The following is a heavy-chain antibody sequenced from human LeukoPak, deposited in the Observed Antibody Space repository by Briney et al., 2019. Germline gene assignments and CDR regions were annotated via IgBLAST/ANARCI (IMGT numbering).Heavy chain of an antibody. V-gene: IGHV4-34*01. Sequence: SETLSLTCAVRGGSSSGYSWSWIRQAPGKGLEWIGELDHGGSTNYNPSLKSRVIISLDTSNNHLSLRLSSVTAADTAVYYCAGLPGRRSIRGLILGYYYMDVWGKGTTVTVSS. CDR1: GGSSSGYS. CDR2: LDHGGST. D-gene: IGHD3-10*01. CDR3: AGLPGRRSIRGLILGYYYMDV. J-gene: IGHJ6*03.